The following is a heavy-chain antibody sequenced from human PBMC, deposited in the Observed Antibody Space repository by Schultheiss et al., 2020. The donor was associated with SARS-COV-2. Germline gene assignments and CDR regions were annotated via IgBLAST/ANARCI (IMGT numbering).Heavy chain of an antibody. V-gene: IGHV4-34*01. Sequence: SETLSLTCAVYGGSFSGYYWSWIRQPPGKGLEWIGYIYYSGSTNYNPSLKSRVTISVDTSKNQFSLKLSSVTAADTAVYYCARGGEYYSGSYYDYWGQGTLVTVSS. CDR2: IYYSGST. D-gene: IGHD1-26*01. CDR1: GGSFSGYY. CDR3: ARGGEYYSGSYYDY. J-gene: IGHJ4*02.